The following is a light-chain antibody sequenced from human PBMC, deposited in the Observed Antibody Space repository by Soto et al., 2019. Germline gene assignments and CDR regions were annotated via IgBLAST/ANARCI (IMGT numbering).Light chain of an antibody. V-gene: IGLV1-44*01. CDR2: SNN. Sequence: QSVLTQPPSASGPPGQRVPTPCSGSTSNFGSNTVNWYQQLPGTAPKLLIYSNNQRPSGVPDRFSGSKSGTSASLAISGLQSEDEADYYCAAWDDSLNGRYVFGTGTKLTVL. CDR3: AAWDDSLNGRYV. CDR1: TSNFGSNT. J-gene: IGLJ1*01.